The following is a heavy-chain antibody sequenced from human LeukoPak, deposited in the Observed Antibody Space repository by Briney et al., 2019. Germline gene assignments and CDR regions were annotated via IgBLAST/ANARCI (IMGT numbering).Heavy chain of an antibody. CDR3: ARGLERGPYYYFYYMGV. J-gene: IGHJ6*03. CDR2: IYYNGRT. D-gene: IGHD1-1*01. Sequence: SETLSLTCTVSGGSISSSSFYWGWIRQPPGKGLEWIGSIYYNGRTYYNPSLKGRVTISADTSKNQFSLNLSSVTAADTAVYYCARGLERGPYYYFYYMGVWGKGTTVTVSS. CDR1: GGSISSSSFY. V-gene: IGHV4-39*01.